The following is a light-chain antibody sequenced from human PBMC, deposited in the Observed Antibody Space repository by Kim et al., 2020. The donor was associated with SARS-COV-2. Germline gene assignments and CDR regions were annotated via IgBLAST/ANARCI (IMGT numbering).Light chain of an antibody. CDR2: GAS. CDR3: QQHNKWPLT. Sequence: VSIGERATLPCRASESVKTYFAWYQQKPGQAPRRLIYGASTRATGIPARFSGSGSGTDFTVTISSLQSEDAAVYYCQQHNKWPLTFGGGTKVDIK. CDR1: ESVKTY. J-gene: IGKJ4*01. V-gene: IGKV3-15*01.